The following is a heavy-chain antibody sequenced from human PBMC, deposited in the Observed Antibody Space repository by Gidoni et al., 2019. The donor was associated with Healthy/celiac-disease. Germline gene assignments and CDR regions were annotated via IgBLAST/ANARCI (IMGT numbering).Heavy chain of an antibody. V-gene: IGHV4-39*01. CDR3: ARHEARTCGGGSCYSPNYFDY. J-gene: IGHJ4*02. Sequence: QLQLQESGPGLVKPSETLSLTCTVSGGSISSSSYYWGWIRQPPGKGLEWIGSIYYSGSTYYNPSLKIRVTISVDTSKNQFSLKLSSVTAADTAVYYCARHEARTCGGGSCYSPNYFDYWGQGTLVTVSS. D-gene: IGHD2-15*01. CDR2: IYYSGST. CDR1: GGSISSSSYY.